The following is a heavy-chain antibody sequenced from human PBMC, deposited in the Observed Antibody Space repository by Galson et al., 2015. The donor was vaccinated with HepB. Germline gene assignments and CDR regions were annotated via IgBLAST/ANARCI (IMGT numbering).Heavy chain of an antibody. CDR2: INPSGGST. V-gene: IGHV1-46*01. Sequence: SVKVSCKASGYTFTSYYMHWVRQAPGQGLEWMGIINPSGGSTSYAQKFQGRVTMTRDTSTSTVYMELSSLRSEDTAVYYCARGGRRYSSSWFYSVHWFDPWGQGTLVTVSS. CDR1: GYTFTSYY. CDR3: ARGGRRYSSSWFYSVHWFDP. D-gene: IGHD6-13*01. J-gene: IGHJ5*02.